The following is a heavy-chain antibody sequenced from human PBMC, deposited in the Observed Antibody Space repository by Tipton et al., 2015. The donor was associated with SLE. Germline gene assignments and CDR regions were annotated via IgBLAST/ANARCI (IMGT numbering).Heavy chain of an antibody. CDR1: GFTFTSYG. D-gene: IGHD6-19*01. V-gene: IGHV1-18*01. CDR3: AIGVAGTLFFDY. J-gene: IGHJ4*02. Sequence: QSGAEVKKPGASVKVSCKASGFTFTSYGISWVRQAPGQGLEWMGWISAYNGNTDYAQKLQGRVTMTTDTSTSTAYMELRSLRSEDTAVYYCAIGVAGTLFFDYWGQGTLVTVSS. CDR2: ISAYNGNT.